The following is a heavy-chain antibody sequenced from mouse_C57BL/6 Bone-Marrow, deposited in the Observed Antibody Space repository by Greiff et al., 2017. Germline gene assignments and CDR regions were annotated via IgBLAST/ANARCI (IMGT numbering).Heavy chain of an antibody. V-gene: IGHV1-61*01. D-gene: IGHD2-4*01. J-gene: IGHJ3*01. Sequence: QVQLQQPGAELVRPGSSVKLSCKASGYTFTSYWLDWVRQRPGQGLEWIGNIYPSGSETHYNQKFKDMAILTVDKSSSPAYMQLSCLTFKDSAVYNCARHYDYDSWFAYWGQGTLVTVSA. CDR3: ARHYDYDSWFAY. CDR1: GYTFTSYW. CDR2: IYPSGSET.